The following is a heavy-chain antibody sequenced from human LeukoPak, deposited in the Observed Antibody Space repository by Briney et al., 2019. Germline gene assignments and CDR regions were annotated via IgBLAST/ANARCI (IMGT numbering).Heavy chain of an antibody. CDR2: FDPEDGET. CDR1: GYTLTELS. Sequence: ASVTVSFKVSGYTLTELSMHWVRQAPGKGLEWMGGFDPEDGETIYAQKFQGRVTMTEDTSTDTAYMELSSLRSEDTAVYYCATYVHSSGWPWGQGTLVTVSS. CDR3: ATYVHSSGWP. D-gene: IGHD6-19*01. V-gene: IGHV1-24*01. J-gene: IGHJ5*02.